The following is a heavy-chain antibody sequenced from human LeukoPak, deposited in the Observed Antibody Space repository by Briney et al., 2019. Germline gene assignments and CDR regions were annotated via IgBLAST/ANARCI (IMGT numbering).Heavy chain of an antibody. D-gene: IGHD3-22*01. CDR2: IKEVGSEK. CDR3: AIYYDSSGSIDH. CDR1: GFTFSNYW. V-gene: IGHV3-7*01. J-gene: IGHJ4*02. Sequence: GGSLRLSCAASGFTFSNYWMSWVGQAAGGGPEWVGNIKEVGSEKCYMDSVKRRFTISRDNAKNSLSPEMNSLRAEDTAVYYCAIYYDSSGSIDHWGQGTLVTVSS.